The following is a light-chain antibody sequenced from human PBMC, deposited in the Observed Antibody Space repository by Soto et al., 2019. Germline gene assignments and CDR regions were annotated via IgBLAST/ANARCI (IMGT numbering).Light chain of an antibody. Sequence: IQMTHPLPSLPASVYHLVLIPLPGRHGSSSHLAWYQQKPGKAPKLVIYDASSMDTGVPERFSGSRSGTEFTLTISSLEPEDSAVYYCQQSYSRPPTFGGGTKVDIK. CDR2: DAS. CDR1: HGSSSH. J-gene: IGKJ4*01. V-gene: IGKV1-39*01. CDR3: QQSYSRPPT.